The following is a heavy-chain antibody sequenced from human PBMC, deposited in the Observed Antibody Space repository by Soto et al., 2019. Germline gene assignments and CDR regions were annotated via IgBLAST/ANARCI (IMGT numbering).Heavy chain of an antibody. V-gene: IGHV3-21*01. CDR2: ISSSSSYI. CDR1: GFTFSSYS. D-gene: IGHD3-3*01. CDR3: ARFQPLKWLMGSYYYYGMDV. Sequence: GGSLRLSCAASGFTFSSYSMNWVRQAPGKGLEWVSSISSSSSYIYYADSVKGRFTISRDNAKNSLYLQMNSLRAEDTAVYYCARFQPLKWLMGSYYYYGMDVWGQGTTVTVSS. J-gene: IGHJ6*02.